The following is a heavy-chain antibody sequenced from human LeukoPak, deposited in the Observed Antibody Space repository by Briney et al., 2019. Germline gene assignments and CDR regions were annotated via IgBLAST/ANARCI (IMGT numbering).Heavy chain of an antibody. CDR1: GGSISSSSSY. J-gene: IGHJ4*02. CDR3: ARHRSGWLQSSFDY. Sequence: PSETLSLTCSVSGGSISSSSSYWGWIRQPPGKGLEWIGSIYYSGSSFDNPALKSRVAISVDTSKNQFSLKLSSVTAADTAVYYCARHRSGWLQSSFDYWGQGTLVTVSS. CDR2: IYYSGSS. V-gene: IGHV4-39*01. D-gene: IGHD5-24*01.